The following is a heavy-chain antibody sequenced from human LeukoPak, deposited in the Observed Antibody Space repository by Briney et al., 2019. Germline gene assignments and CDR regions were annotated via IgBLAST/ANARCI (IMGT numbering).Heavy chain of an antibody. CDR1: GGTFSSYA. V-gene: IGHV1-69*04. J-gene: IGHJ4*02. CDR3: ARDPTVTTRAGGY. CDR2: IIPILGIA. D-gene: IGHD4-17*01. Sequence: SVKVPCKASGGTFSSYAIGWVRQAPGQGLEWMGRIIPILGIANYAQKFQGRVTITADKSTSTAYMELSSLRSEDTAVYYCARDPTVTTRAGGYWGQGTLVTVSS.